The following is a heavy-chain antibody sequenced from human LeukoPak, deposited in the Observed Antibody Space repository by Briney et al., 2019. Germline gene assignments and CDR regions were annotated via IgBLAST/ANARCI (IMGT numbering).Heavy chain of an antibody. J-gene: IGHJ5*02. CDR2: IYPGDSDT. CDR3: ARPAGPADSTGWFDP. Sequence: GESLKISCKGSGYSFTSYWIGWVHQMPGKGLEWMGIIYPGDSDTRYSPSFQGQVTISADKSISTAYLQWSSLKASDTAMYYCARPAGPADSTGWFDPWGQGTLVTVSS. D-gene: IGHD1-14*01. CDR1: GYSFTSYW. V-gene: IGHV5-51*07.